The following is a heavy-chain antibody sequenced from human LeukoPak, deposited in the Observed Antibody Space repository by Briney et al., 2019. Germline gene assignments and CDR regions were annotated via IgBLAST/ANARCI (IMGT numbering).Heavy chain of an antibody. Sequence: GGSLRLSCATSGFTFTTFWMHWVRQAPGKGLEWVAVISYDGSHKYYADSVKGRFTISRDNSMNTLYLQMNSLRADDTAVYYCAGSPRATVTGHWFDPWGQGTLVTVSS. V-gene: IGHV3-30*03. D-gene: IGHD4-17*01. CDR1: GFTFTTFW. CDR2: ISYDGSHK. J-gene: IGHJ5*02. CDR3: AGSPRATVTGHWFDP.